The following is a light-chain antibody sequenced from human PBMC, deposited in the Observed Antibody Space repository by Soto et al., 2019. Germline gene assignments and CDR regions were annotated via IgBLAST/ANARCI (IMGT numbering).Light chain of an antibody. CDR3: QQRSSWPLT. CDR2: DAS. CDR1: QGISSY. Sequence: EIVLTQSPGTLSLSPGERATLSCRASQGISSYLAWYQQKPGQAPRLLILDASNRATGIPARFSGSGSGTDFTLSINTLEPEDFAVYYCQQRSSWPLTFGGGTKVEIK. J-gene: IGKJ4*01. V-gene: IGKV3-11*01.